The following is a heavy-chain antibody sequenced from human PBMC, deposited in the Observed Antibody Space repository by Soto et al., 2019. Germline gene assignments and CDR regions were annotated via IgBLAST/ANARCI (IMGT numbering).Heavy chain of an antibody. D-gene: IGHD1-26*01. CDR1: GFTFSSYA. Sequence: EVQLLESGGGLVQPGGSLRLSCAASGFTFSSYAMRWVRQAPGKGLEWVSAISGSGGSTYYADSVKGRFTISRDNSKNTLYLQMNGPRAEDTAVYYWARRGSGSYYDYWGQGTLVTVSS. V-gene: IGHV3-23*01. CDR2: ISGSGGST. J-gene: IGHJ4*02. CDR3: ARRGSGSYYDY.